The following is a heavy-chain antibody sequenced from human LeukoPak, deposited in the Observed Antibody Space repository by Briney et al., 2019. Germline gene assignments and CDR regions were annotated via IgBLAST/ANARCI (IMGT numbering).Heavy chain of an antibody. CDR1: GFTFSSYA. V-gene: IGHV3-23*01. D-gene: IGHD6-19*01. Sequence: GGSLRLSCAPSGFTFSSYAMSWVRQAPGKGLEWVSAISGSGGSTYYADSVKGRFPISRDNSKNTLYLQMNSLRAEDKAVYYCAKDRGGWYGDYFDYWGQGTLVTVSS. CDR2: ISGSGGST. J-gene: IGHJ4*02. CDR3: AKDRGGWYGDYFDY.